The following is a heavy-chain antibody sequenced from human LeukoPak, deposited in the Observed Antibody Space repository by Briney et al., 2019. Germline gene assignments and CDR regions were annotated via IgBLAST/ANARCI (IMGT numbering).Heavy chain of an antibody. V-gene: IGHV4-59*01. CDR3: ARTNRYAGGDRHFDY. D-gene: IGHD1-14*01. CDR1: GGSISSYY. Sequence: SETLSLTCTVSGGSISSYYWSWIRQPPGKGLEWIGYIYNSGSTNFNPSLKSRVAISVDTSKNQFSLKMTSVTAADTAVYYCARTNRYAGGDRHFDYWGQGTLVTVSS. J-gene: IGHJ4*02. CDR2: IYNSGST.